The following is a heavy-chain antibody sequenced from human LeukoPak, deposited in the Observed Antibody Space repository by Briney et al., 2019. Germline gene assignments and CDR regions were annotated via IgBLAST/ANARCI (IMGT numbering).Heavy chain of an antibody. CDR1: GTTINNFY. D-gene: IGHD1-26*01. V-gene: IGHV4-4*07. Sequence: PSETLSLTCTVSGTTINNFYWTWIRQPAGKGLEWIGRIEASGSTKYNPSLRSRVSMSVDTSKKQFSLSLSSVTAADTAVYYCARGDSGIYYAYWGQGTPVTVSS. CDR3: ARGDSGIYYAY. J-gene: IGHJ4*02. CDR2: IEASGST.